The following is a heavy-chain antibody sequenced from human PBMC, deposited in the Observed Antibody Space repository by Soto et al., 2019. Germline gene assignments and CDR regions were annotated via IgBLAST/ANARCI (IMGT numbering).Heavy chain of an antibody. Sequence: KTSETLSLTCAVSGGSISSSNWWSWVRQPPGKGLEWIGEIYHSGSTNYNPSLKSRVTIPVDKSKNQFPLKLSSVTAADTAVYYCARGLPFYYGSGPYDYWGQGTLVTVSS. D-gene: IGHD3-10*01. CDR2: IYHSGST. CDR3: ARGLPFYYGSGPYDY. CDR1: GGSISSSNW. V-gene: IGHV4-4*02. J-gene: IGHJ4*02.